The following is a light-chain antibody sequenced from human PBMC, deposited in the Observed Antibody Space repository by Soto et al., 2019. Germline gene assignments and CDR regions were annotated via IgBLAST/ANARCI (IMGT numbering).Light chain of an antibody. CDR2: DVS. J-gene: IGLJ1*01. CDR1: SSDVGGYNY. V-gene: IGLV2-11*01. Sequence: QSVLTQPRSVSGSPGQSVTISCTGTSSDVGGYNYVSWYQQHPGKAPKLMIYDVSKRPSGVPDRFSGSKSGNTASLTISGLQAEDEADYYCCSYAGSYVFGTGTKLPS. CDR3: CSYAGSYV.